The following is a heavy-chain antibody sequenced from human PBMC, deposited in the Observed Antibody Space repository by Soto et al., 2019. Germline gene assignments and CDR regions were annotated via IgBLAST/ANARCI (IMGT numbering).Heavy chain of an antibody. J-gene: IGHJ4*02. CDR2: IYYSGST. D-gene: IGHD6-19*01. Sequence: PSETLSLTCTVSGGSISSYYGGWFRQPPGKGLEWIGYIYYSGSTTYHPSLKSRVTISVDTSKNQFSLRLSSVTAADTAVYYCAKSLWDTSGWKTDYWGQGTLVTVSS. V-gene: IGHV4-59*01. CDR3: AKSLWDTSGWKTDY. CDR1: GGSISSYY.